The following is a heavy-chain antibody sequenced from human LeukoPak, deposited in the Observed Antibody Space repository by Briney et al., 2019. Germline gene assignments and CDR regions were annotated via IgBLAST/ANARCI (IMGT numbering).Heavy chain of an antibody. D-gene: IGHD6-19*01. CDR1: GFTFSTYE. CDR3: ATAPQWVVLMDV. Sequence: GGSLRLSCAASGFTFSTYEMNWVRQAPGKGLEWVSYISAGGTVQYYADPVKGRFTISRDNAKNSLYLQMNSLRAEDTALYYCATAPQWVVLMDVWGQGTTVTVSS. V-gene: IGHV3-48*03. J-gene: IGHJ6*02. CDR2: ISAGGTVQ.